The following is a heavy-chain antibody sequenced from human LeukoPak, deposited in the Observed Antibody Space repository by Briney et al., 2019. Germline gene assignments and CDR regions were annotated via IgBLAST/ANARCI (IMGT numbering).Heavy chain of an antibody. J-gene: IGHJ4*02. D-gene: IGHD5-18*01. Sequence: VASVKVSCKASGYTFTSYYTHWVRQAPGQGLEWMGIINPSGGSTSYAQKFQGRVTMTRDTSTSTVYMELSSLRSEDTAVYYCARGPREGYSYGHIDYWGQGTLVTVSS. CDR3: ARGPREGYSYGHIDY. CDR1: GYTFTSYY. CDR2: INPSGGST. V-gene: IGHV1-46*01.